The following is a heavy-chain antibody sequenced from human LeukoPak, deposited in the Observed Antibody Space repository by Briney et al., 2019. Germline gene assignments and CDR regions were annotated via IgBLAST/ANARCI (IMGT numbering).Heavy chain of an antibody. Sequence: GGSLRLSCAASGFIFSSYGMHWVRQAPGKGLEWVALIRNDGTNKYYADSVKGRFTISRDNSKNTLYLQMNSLRTEDTAVYYCAKIPLWFGEKLPIDYWGQGTLVTVSS. V-gene: IGHV3-30*02. CDR3: AKIPLWFGEKLPIDY. D-gene: IGHD3-10*01. CDR1: GFIFSSYG. J-gene: IGHJ4*02. CDR2: IRNDGTNK.